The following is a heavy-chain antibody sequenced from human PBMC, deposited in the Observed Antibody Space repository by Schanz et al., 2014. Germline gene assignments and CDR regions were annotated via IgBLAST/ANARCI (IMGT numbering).Heavy chain of an antibody. V-gene: IGHV3-48*01. Sequence: EVQLVESGGGLVQPGGSLRLFCTASGFTFRSYSMNWVRQAPGKGLEWVTYISRNTPDIYYADSVKGRFTMSRDNAKNSVFLQMNSLRAEDTAVYYCVRDSFFACDYWGQGTLVTVSS. CDR3: VRDSFFACDY. CDR2: ISRNTPDI. J-gene: IGHJ4*02. D-gene: IGHD3-3*01. CDR1: GFTFRSYS.